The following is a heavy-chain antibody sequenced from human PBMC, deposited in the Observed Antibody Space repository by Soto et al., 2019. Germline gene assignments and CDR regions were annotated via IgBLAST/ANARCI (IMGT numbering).Heavy chain of an antibody. CDR1: GYTFTSYA. CDR2: INAGNGNT. J-gene: IGHJ4*02. Sequence: GASVKVSCKASGYTFTSYAMHWVRQAPGQRLEWMGWINAGNGNTKYSQKFQGRVTITRDTSASTAYMELSSLRSEDTAVYYCARDLYPIAVAGYFDYWGQGTLVTVSS. CDR3: ARDLYPIAVAGYFDY. V-gene: IGHV1-3*01. D-gene: IGHD6-19*01.